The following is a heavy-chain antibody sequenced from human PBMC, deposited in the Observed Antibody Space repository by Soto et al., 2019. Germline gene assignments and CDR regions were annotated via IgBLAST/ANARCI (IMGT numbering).Heavy chain of an antibody. V-gene: IGHV1-3*01. J-gene: IGHJ4*02. CDR3: ARDFRLRWSRSPGY. D-gene: IGHD4-17*01. CDR1: GYTFTSYA. Sequence: ASVKVSCKDSGYTFTSYAMHWVRQAPGQRLEWMGWINAGNGNTKYSQKFQGRVTITRDTSASTAYMELSSLRSEDTAVYYCARDFRLRWSRSPGYWGQGTLDTVSS. CDR2: INAGNGNT.